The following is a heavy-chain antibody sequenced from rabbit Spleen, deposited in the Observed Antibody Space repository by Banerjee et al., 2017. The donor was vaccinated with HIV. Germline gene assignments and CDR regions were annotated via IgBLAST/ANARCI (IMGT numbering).Heavy chain of an antibody. CDR1: GIDFNTCW. V-gene: IGHV1S43*01. CDR2: IEPIFGNT. CDR3: VREAGYAGYGDGNL. D-gene: IGHD7-1*01. J-gene: IGHJ4*01. Sequence: QSLEESGGGLVKPGGSLTLTCKASGIDFNTCWMSWVRQAPGKGLEWIGYIEPIFGNTYYANWVNGRFTISSHNAQNTLYLQLNSLTAADTATYFCVREAGYAGYGDGNLWGQGTLVTVS.